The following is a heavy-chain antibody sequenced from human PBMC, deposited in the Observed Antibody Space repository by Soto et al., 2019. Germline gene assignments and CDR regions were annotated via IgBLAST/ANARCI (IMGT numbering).Heavy chain of an antibody. J-gene: IGHJ6*02. Sequence: PSETLSLTCTVSGGSMSSYYWSWIRQPPGKGLEWIGYIYYSGSTNYNPSLKSRVTMSVDTPKNQFSLKLSSVTAADTAVYYCARRGYGPGFPYYSGMDVWGLVTTVSVS. D-gene: IGHD3-10*01. CDR1: GGSMSSYY. CDR3: ARRGYGPGFPYYSGMDV. V-gene: IGHV4-59*01. CDR2: IYYSGST.